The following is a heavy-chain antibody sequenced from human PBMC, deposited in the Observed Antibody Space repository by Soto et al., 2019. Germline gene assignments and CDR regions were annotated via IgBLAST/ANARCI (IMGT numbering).Heavy chain of an antibody. CDR2: IYPGDSDT. CDR1: GYRFTSYA. J-gene: IGHJ6*02. V-gene: IGHV5-51*01. CDR3: AREVLWFGETLYYGMDV. D-gene: IGHD3-10*01. Sequence: GESLKISCKGSGYRFTSYASGWVRQMPGKALEWMGIIYPGDSDTRYSPSSQGQVTISADKSISTAYLQWSSLKASDTAVYYCAREVLWFGETLYYGMDVWGQGTTVTVSS.